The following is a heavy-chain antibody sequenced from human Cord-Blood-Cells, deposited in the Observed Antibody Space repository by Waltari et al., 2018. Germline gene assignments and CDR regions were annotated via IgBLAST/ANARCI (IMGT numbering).Heavy chain of an antibody. CDR2: IYYSGST. V-gene: IGHV4-30-4*08. CDR1: GGSISSGAYY. D-gene: IGHD3-10*01. CDR3: ASAMVRGVKAFDY. J-gene: IGHJ4*02. Sequence: QVQLQESGPGLVKPSQTLSPPCTVSGGSISSGAYYWTWLRQPPGKGLEWIGYIYYSGSTYYNPSLKSRVTISVDTSKNQFSLKLSSVTAADTAVYYCASAMVRGVKAFDYWGQGTLVTVSS.